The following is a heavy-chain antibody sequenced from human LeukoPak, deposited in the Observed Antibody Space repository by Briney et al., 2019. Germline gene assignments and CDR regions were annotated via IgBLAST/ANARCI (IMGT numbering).Heavy chain of an antibody. V-gene: IGHV4-59*01. CDR1: GGSISSYY. J-gene: IGHJ3*02. Sequence: SETLSLTCTVSGGSISSYYWSWIRQPPGKGLEWIGNIYDSGSTNYNPSLKSRVTISVDTSKNQCSLKLSSVTAADTAVYYCARRETMVRGVIITGGAFDIWGQGTIVPVSS. CDR3: ARRETMVRGVIITGGAFDI. D-gene: IGHD3-10*01. CDR2: IYDSGST.